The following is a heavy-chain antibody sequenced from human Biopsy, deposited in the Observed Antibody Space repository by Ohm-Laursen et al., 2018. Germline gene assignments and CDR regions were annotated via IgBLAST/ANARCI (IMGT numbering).Heavy chain of an antibody. D-gene: IGHD3-3*01. J-gene: IGHJ4*02. CDR3: ARHSLDDFLSGAHYYFDY. Sequence: SETLSLTCCVSGGSISSRNHYWGWLRQPPGKGLEWIGHVYYSGSTFYNSSLESRVTVSVDTSKNQFHLRLTSMSASDTAVYYCARHSLDDFLSGAHYYFDYWGLGTLVTVSS. V-gene: IGHV4-39*01. CDR1: GGSISSRNHY. CDR2: VYYSGST.